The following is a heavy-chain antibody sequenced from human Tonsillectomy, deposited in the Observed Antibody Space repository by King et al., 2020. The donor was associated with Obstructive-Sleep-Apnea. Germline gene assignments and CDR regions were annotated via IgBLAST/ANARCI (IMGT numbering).Heavy chain of an antibody. D-gene: IGHD6-13*01. CDR2: ISGYNGNT. Sequence: QLVQSGSEVKKPGASVKVSCKTSGYTFTSYGTSWVRQAPGQGLDWMGWISGYNGNTNYAQKFQDRVTMTTDTSTSTAYMELRSLRSDDTAVYYCARDLVTAASSDWGQGTLVTVSS. V-gene: IGHV1-18*01. CDR3: ARDLVTAASSD. CDR1: GYTFTSYG. J-gene: IGHJ4*02.